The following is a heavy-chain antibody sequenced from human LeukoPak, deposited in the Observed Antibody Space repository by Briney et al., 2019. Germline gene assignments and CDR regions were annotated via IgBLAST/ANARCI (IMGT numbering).Heavy chain of an antibody. CDR1: GFTFSSYG. CDR2: IRYDGSNK. CDR3: ARGRGYWYYYDSSGYH. D-gene: IGHD3-22*01. V-gene: IGHV3-30*02. Sequence: PGGSLRLSCAASGFTFSSYGMHWVRQAPGKGLEWVAFIRYDGSNKYYADSVKGRFTISRDNSKNTLYLQMNSLRAEDTAVYYCARGRGYWYYYDSSGYHWGQGTLVTVSS. J-gene: IGHJ5*02.